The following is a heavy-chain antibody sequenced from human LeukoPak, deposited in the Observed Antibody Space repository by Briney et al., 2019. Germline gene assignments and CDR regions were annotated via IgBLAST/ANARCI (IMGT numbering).Heavy chain of an antibody. V-gene: IGHV4-4*07. CDR1: GGSISGYY. CDR3: ARDQRVRTAVAGAYWYLDL. D-gene: IGHD6-19*01. Sequence: SETLSLTCTVSGGSISGYYWSWIRQPAGKGLEWIGRIFTSGSTNYNPSLKSRVTMSVDTSKNQFSLKLRSVTAAATAVYYCARDQRVRTAVAGAYWYLDLWGRGTLVTVSS. J-gene: IGHJ2*01. CDR2: IFTSGST.